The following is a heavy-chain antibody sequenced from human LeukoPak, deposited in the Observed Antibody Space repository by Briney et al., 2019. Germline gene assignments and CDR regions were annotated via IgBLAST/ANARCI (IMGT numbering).Heavy chain of an antibody. CDR1: GGSFSGYY. Sequence: SETLSLTCAVYGGSFSGYYWSWIRQPPGKGLEWIGEINHSGSTNYNPSLKSRVTISVDTSKNQFSLKLSSVTAADTAVYYCARVVPRWDWFDPWGQGTLVTVSS. V-gene: IGHV4-34*01. D-gene: IGHD5-24*01. CDR3: ARVVPRWDWFDP. J-gene: IGHJ5*02. CDR2: INHSGST.